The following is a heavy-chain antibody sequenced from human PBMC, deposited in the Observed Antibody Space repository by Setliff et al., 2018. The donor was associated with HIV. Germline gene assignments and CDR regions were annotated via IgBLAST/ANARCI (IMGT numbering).Heavy chain of an antibody. Sequence: SETLSLTCTVSDSGTYYWSWIRQPAGKGLEWIGRVSSRGDTNYNPSLKSRVTMSVDTSKNQFSLKLTSVTASDTAVYYCASLPPLYDSSGYYPHWGQGTLVTVSS. V-gene: IGHV4-4*07. D-gene: IGHD3-22*01. J-gene: IGHJ4*02. CDR1: DSGTYY. CDR2: VSSRGDT. CDR3: ASLPPLYDSSGYYPH.